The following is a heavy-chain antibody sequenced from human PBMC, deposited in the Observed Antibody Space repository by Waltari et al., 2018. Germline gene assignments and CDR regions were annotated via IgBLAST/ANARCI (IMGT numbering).Heavy chain of an antibody. D-gene: IGHD3-22*01. J-gene: IGHJ3*02. Sequence: QVQLQESGPGLAKSSETLSLTCDVSGYSMRSGYYWGWIRQPPRKGLEWIESIYQSGMWYDNPPLRSRVTISVDTSRNQFSLEMTSVTATDTATYYCVAAKEYYYDGSGDDAFETWGQGTLVTVSS. CDR2: IYQSGMW. CDR3: VAAKEYYYDGSGDDAFET. CDR1: GYSMRSGYY. V-gene: IGHV4-38-2*01.